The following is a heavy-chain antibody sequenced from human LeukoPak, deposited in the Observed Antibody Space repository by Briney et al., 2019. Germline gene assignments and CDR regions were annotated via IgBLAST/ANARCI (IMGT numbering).Heavy chain of an antibody. CDR1: GFTFSSYG. Sequence: PGGSLRLSCAASGFTFSSYGMRWVRQAPGKGVGWVSAISGSGGSTYYADCVKGRFTISRDNPKNTLYLQINSLRAAHTAVYYCAKMGVTHQLVTREATESYYYGMDFWGQGTTVTVSS. J-gene: IGHJ6*02. CDR2: ISGSGGST. D-gene: IGHD6-13*01. CDR3: AKMGVTHQLVTREATESYYYGMDF. V-gene: IGHV3-23*01.